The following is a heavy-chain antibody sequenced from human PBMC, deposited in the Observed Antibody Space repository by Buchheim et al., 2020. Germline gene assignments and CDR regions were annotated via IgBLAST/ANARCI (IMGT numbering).Heavy chain of an antibody. D-gene: IGHD1-26*01. V-gene: IGHV3-48*02. Sequence: DVQLVESGGGLIQPGGSLRLSCAASGFTFSSYSMNWVRQAPGKGLEWVSYISSGNTITTHYADSVLGRFTTSRDNAKNSLYLQMNSLRDEDTAVYYCARRGVREFDYWGQGTL. CDR1: GFTFSSYS. CDR3: ARRGVREFDY. CDR2: ISSGNTITT. J-gene: IGHJ4*02.